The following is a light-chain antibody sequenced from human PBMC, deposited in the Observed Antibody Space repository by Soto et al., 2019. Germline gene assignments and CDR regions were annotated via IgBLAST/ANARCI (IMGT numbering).Light chain of an antibody. CDR3: SSYTSSSTLKV. CDR2: DVS. J-gene: IGLJ1*01. CDR1: SSDVGGYNY. Sequence: QSALTQPASVSGSPGQSITISRTGSSSDVGGYNYVSWYQQHPGKAPKLMIYDVSNRPSGVSNRFSGSKSGNTASLTISGLQAEDEADYYYSSYTSSSTLKVFGTGTKVTVL. V-gene: IGLV2-14*01.